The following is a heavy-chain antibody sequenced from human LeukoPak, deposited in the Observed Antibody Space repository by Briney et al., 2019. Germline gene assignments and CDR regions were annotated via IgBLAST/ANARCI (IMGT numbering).Heavy chain of an antibody. D-gene: IGHD2-15*01. CDR2: IYYTGST. V-gene: IGHV4-30-4*08. Sequence: SQTLSLTXTVSGGSISSGDYYWSCIRQPPGKGLEWIGYIYYTGSTYYNPSLKSRVTISVDTSKNQFSLKLSSVTAADTAVYYCARDIWGTYCSGGSCYSYAFDIWGQGTMVTVSS. J-gene: IGHJ3*02. CDR1: GGSISSGDYY. CDR3: ARDIWGTYCSGGSCYSYAFDI.